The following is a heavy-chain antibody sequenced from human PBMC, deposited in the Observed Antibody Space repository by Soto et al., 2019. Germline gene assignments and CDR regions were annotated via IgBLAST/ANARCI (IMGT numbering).Heavy chain of an antibody. CDR1: GFTFTNAW. CDR3: TTQKGD. J-gene: IGHJ4*02. Sequence: EVQLVESGGGLVKPGESLRLSCAASGFTFTNAWMNWVRQAPGKGLEWVGRIRSKTDGGTADYAAPVKGRFTISRDDSKNTLYVQMHSLKTEDTAIYYSTTQKGDWGQGTLVTVSS. CDR2: IRSKTDGGTA. V-gene: IGHV3-15*07.